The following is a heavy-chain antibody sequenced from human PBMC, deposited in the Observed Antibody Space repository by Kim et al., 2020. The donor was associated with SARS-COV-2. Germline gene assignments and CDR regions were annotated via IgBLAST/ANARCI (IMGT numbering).Heavy chain of an antibody. J-gene: IGHJ4*02. V-gene: IGHV1-3*01. D-gene: IGHD3-9*01. CDR2: INAGNGNT. Sequence: ASVKVSCKASGYTFTSYAMHWVRQAPGQRLEWMGWINAGNGNTKYSQKFQGRVTITRDTSASTAYMELSSLRSEDTAVYYCATTYYDILTGYYTGSGFDYWGQGTLVTVSS. CDR3: ATTYYDILTGYYTGSGFDY. CDR1: GYTFTSYA.